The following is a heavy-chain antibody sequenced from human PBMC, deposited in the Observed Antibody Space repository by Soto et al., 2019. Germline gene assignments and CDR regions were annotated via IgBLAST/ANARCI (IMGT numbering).Heavy chain of an antibody. CDR2: INHSGST. CDR1: GGSFSGYY. CDR3: ARFLGYCSSTSCPRWLDP. Sequence: SETLSLTCAVYGGSFSGYYWSWIRQPPGKGLEWIGEINHSGSTNYNPSLKSRVTISVDTSKNQFSLKLSSVTAADTAVYYCARFLGYCSSTSCPRWLDPWGQGTLVTVSS. D-gene: IGHD2-2*01. J-gene: IGHJ5*02. V-gene: IGHV4-34*01.